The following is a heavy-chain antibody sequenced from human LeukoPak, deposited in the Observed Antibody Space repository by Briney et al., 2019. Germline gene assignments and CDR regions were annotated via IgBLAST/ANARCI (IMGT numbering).Heavy chain of an antibody. V-gene: IGHV4-34*01. J-gene: IGHJ4*02. CDR1: GGSFSGYY. CDR3: ARGHLGYCSSTSCYGYYFDY. CDR2: INHSGST. D-gene: IGHD2-2*01. Sequence: PSETLSLTCAVYGGSFSGYYWSWIRQPPGKGLEWIGEINHSGSTNYNPSLKSRVTISVGTSKNQFSLKLSSVTAADTAVYYCARGHLGYCSSTSCYGYYFDYWGQGTLVTVSS.